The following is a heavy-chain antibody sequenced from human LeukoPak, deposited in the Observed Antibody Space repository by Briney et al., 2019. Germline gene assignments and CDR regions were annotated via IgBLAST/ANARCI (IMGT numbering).Heavy chain of an antibody. V-gene: IGHV3-30-3*01. D-gene: IGHD5-18*01. CDR3: AREGSTAMATFDY. J-gene: IGHJ4*02. CDR2: ISYDGSNK. Sequence: QPGGSLRLSCAASGFTFTNDFMTWVRQAPGKGLEWVAVISYDGSNKYHADSVKGRFTISRDNSKNTLYLQMNSLRAEDTAVYYCAREGSTAMATFDYWGRGTLVTVSS. CDR1: GFTFTNDF.